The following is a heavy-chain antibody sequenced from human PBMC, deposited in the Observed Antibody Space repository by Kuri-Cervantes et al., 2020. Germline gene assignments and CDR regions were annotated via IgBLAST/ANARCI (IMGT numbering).Heavy chain of an antibody. D-gene: IGHD3-3*01. Sequence: GESLKISCAASGFTFSGYAMSWARQAPGKGLEWVSYISDSGRAMYYADSVKGRFTISRDNAMNSLYLQMNSLRVEDTAVYYCVRTDHDFWSGYNYWGQGTLVTVSS. CDR3: VRTDHDFWSGYNY. CDR2: ISDSGRAM. V-gene: IGHV3-48*03. CDR1: GFTFSGYA. J-gene: IGHJ4*02.